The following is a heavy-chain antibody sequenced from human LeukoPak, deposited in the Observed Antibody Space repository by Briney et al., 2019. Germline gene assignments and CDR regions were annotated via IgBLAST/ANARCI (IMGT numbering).Heavy chain of an antibody. CDR3: ARYRRIEAAAFDP. Sequence: GASVKVSCKGSGYTFTSYYMHWVRQAPGQGLEWMGIINPSGGSTSYAQKFQGRVTMTRDTSTSTVYMELSSLRSEDTAVYNCARYRRIEAAAFDPWGQGTLVTVSS. J-gene: IGHJ5*02. V-gene: IGHV1-46*01. D-gene: IGHD6-13*01. CDR1: GYTFTSYY. CDR2: INPSGGST.